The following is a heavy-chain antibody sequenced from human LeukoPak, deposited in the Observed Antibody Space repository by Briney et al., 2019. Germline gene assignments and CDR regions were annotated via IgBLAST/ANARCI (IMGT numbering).Heavy chain of an antibody. D-gene: IGHD4-23*01. J-gene: IGHJ3*01. Sequence: SETLSLTCIVSGDSISSSNYYWAWIRQPPGKGLEWIGSIYSSGSTYYNPSLKSRVTISVDTSKNQFPLKLSSVTAADTAVYYCARHSIGGNKDFDFWGQGTMVSVSS. CDR3: ARHSIGGNKDFDF. CDR1: GDSISSSNYY. V-gene: IGHV4-39*01. CDR2: IYSSGST.